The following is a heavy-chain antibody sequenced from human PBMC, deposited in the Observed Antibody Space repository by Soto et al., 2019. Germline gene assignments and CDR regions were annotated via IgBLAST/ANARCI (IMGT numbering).Heavy chain of an antibody. J-gene: IGHJ4*02. CDR3: ARQNRGFGDYYFDY. CDR2: IYYRGST. D-gene: IGHD3-10*01. CDR1: GASISSAGYY. V-gene: IGHV4-31*03. Sequence: SETLSLTCTVSGASISSAGYYWSWIRQHPGKGLEWIGYIYYRGSTYYNPSLKSRVTISADTSKNHFSLKLTSVTAADTAVYYCARQNRGFGDYYFDYWGQGDLVTVSS.